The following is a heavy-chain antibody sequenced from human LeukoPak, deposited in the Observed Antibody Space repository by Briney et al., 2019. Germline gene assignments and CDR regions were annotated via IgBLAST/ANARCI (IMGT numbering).Heavy chain of an antibody. J-gene: IGHJ4*02. CDR2: INHSGST. D-gene: IGHD6-13*01. CDR3: ARGAALSAAAGLDY. Sequence: SETLSLTCAVYGGSFSGYYWSWIRQPPGKGLELIVEINHSGSTNYNPSLKSRVTISVDTSKNQFSLKLSSVTAADTAVYYCARGAALSAAAGLDYWGQGTLVTVSS. CDR1: GGSFSGYY. V-gene: IGHV4-34*01.